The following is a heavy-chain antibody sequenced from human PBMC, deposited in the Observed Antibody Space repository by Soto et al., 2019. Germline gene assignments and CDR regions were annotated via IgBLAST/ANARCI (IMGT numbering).Heavy chain of an antibody. CDR3: ARLEGLATISYYFDF. CDR2: IYYRGNT. Sequence: SETLSLTCSVSGDSINSDKYYWGWIRQPPGKGLEWIGSIYYRGNTYYNPSLQTRVNISLDKSKSQFSLRLNSVTAADSAVYFCARLEGLATISYYFDFWGQGAQVTVSS. V-gene: IGHV4-39*01. J-gene: IGHJ4*02. D-gene: IGHD3-9*01. CDR1: GDSINSDKYY.